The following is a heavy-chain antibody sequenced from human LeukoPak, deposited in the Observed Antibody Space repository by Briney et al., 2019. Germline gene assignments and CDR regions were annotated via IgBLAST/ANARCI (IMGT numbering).Heavy chain of an antibody. D-gene: IGHD3-22*01. Sequence: GESLQISCAASGFTFSSYGMHWVRQAPGKGLEWVAVIWYDGSNKYYADSVKGRFTISRDNSKNTLYLQMNSLRAEDTAVYYCAKASYYDSSGSYSFDYWGQGTLVTVSS. CDR2: IWYDGSNK. J-gene: IGHJ4*02. V-gene: IGHV3-33*06. CDR1: GFTFSSYG. CDR3: AKASYYDSSGSYSFDY.